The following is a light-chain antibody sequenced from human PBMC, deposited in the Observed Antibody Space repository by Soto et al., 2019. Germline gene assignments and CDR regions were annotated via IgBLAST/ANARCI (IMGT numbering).Light chain of an antibody. Sequence: QAALTQPPSAYGTPGQRVTISCSGSSSNIGSNTVNWYQQLPGTAPKLLIYSNNQRPSGVPDRFSGSKSGTSASLAISGLQSEDEADYYCAAWDDSLNAYVFGTGTKVTVL. J-gene: IGLJ1*01. CDR3: AAWDDSLNAYV. CDR2: SNN. CDR1: SSNIGSNT. V-gene: IGLV1-44*01.